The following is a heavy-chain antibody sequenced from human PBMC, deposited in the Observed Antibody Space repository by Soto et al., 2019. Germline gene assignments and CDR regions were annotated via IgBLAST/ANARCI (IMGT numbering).Heavy chain of an antibody. V-gene: IGHV3-30*18. CDR3: AKAPGSTVITYYFDY. CDR2: ISYDGSNK. J-gene: IGHJ4*02. CDR1: GFTFSSAG. Sequence: GGSLRLACAASGFTFSSAGMQWVRQAPGKGLEWVAVISYDGSNKYYADSVKGRFTISRDNSKNTLYLQMNSLRAEDTAVYYSAKAPGSTVITYYFDYWGEGTLVTVCS. D-gene: IGHD4-17*01.